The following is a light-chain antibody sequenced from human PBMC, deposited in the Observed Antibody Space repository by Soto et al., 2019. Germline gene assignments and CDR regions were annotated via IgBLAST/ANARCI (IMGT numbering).Light chain of an antibody. CDR2: EVS. V-gene: IGKV2D-29*01. Sequence: DIVMTQTPLSLSVTPGQPASISCKSSQSLLHSDGKTYLNWYLQKPVQPPQLLIYEVSNRFSGVPATFIAGGPGTDVQLQISRVEAEDVGDSYCMQSIQLPPPFGGGPKVKIK. CDR1: QSLLHSDGKTY. J-gene: IGKJ4*01. CDR3: MQSIQLPPP.